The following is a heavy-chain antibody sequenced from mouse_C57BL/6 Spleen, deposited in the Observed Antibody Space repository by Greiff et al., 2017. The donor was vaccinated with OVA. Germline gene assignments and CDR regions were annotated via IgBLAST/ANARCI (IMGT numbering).Heavy chain of an antibody. J-gene: IGHJ4*01. D-gene: IGHD2-2*01. CDR3: ARIYYGYPNAMDY. Sequence: EVQLQESGPELVKPGASVKISCKASGYSFTGYYMNWVKQSPEKSLEWIGEIIPSTGGTSYNQKLKAKATLTVDKSSSTAYMQLKSLTSEDSAVYDSARIYYGYPNAMDYWGQGTSVTVSS. CDR1: GYSFTGYY. V-gene: IGHV1-42*01. CDR2: IIPSTGGT.